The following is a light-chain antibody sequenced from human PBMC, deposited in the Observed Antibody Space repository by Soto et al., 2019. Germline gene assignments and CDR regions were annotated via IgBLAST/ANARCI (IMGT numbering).Light chain of an antibody. V-gene: IGKV3-11*01. Sequence: EIVLTQSPATLSLSPGERATLSCRASQSVNGYLAWYQQKPGQAPRLLIYDTSNRATGIPARFTGSGSGTDFTLTISSLEPEDFAVYYCQQRANWPPWTFGQGTKVEFK. J-gene: IGKJ1*01. CDR3: QQRANWPPWT. CDR2: DTS. CDR1: QSVNGY.